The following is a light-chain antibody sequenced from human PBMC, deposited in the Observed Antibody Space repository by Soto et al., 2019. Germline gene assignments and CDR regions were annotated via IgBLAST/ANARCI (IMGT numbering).Light chain of an antibody. J-gene: IGKJ1*01. CDR3: QHYNNWPRT. CDR2: GAS. Sequence: EIVMTQSPATLSVSPGERATLSWRASQSVSSNLAWYQQKPGQPPRLLIYGASTRATGIPARFSGSRSGTEFTLTISSLQSEDFAVYYCQHYNNWPRTFGQGTKVEIK. V-gene: IGKV3-15*01. CDR1: QSVSSN.